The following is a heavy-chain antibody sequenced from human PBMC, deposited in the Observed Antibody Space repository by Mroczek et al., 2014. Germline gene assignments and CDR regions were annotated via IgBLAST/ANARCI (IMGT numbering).Heavy chain of an antibody. CDR2: INHSGST. CDR1: GSFSGYY. CDR3: ARGRRYQLPPYYYYGMDV. J-gene: IGHJ6*02. V-gene: IGHV4-34*01. D-gene: IGHD2-2*01. Sequence: QVQLQQWGGRTVEAFGDPVPHLRCLCGSFSGYYWSWIRQPPGKGLEWIGEINHSGSTNYNPSLKSRVTISVDTSKNQFSLKLSSVTAADTAVYYCARGRRYQLPPYYYYGMDVWGQGTTVTVSS.